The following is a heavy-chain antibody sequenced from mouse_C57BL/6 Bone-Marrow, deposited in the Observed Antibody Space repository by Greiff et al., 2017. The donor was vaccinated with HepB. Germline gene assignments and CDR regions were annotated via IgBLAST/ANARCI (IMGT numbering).Heavy chain of an antibody. CDR2: INPSSGYT. J-gene: IGHJ2*01. V-gene: IGHV1-7*01. Sequence: QVQLQQSGAELAKPGASVKLSCKASGYTFTSYWMHWVKQRPGQGLEWIGHINPSSGYTKYNQKFKDKATLTADKSSSTAYMQLNSLTYDDSASYYCSRRYYDYDFDYWGQGATLTVSS. D-gene: IGHD2-4*01. CDR3: SRRYYDYDFDY. CDR1: GYTFTSYW.